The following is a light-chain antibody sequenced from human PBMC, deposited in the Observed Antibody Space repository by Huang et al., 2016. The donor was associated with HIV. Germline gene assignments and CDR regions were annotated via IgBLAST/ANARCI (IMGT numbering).Light chain of an antibody. V-gene: IGKV3-15*01. Sequence: MVMTQSPDTLSVSPGERATLSCRASQSVAYNLAWYQQKAGPAPRLIIYGTSTRATGIPGRFSGSGSGTEFTLTISSLQSDDFGVYYCQQYDKWPPVTFGQGTKVEI. CDR2: GTS. CDR1: QSVAYN. J-gene: IGKJ1*01. CDR3: QQYDKWPPVT.